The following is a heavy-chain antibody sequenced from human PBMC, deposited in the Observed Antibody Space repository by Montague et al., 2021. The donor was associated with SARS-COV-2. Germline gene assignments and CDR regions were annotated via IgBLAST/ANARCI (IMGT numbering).Heavy chain of an antibody. CDR3: ARLNGWGIVFLVADPRKNCFFDV. D-gene: IGHD3-3*01. CDR1: GGSISSSSYY. J-gene: IGHJ2*01. Sequence: SETLSLTCTVSGGSISSSSYYWGRIRQPPGKGLEWIGCIYYSGSTYYNPSLKSRVTISVDTSKNQFSLKLSSVTAADTAVYYCARLNGWGIVFLVADPRKNCFFDVRGRGTLVTVSS. V-gene: IGHV4-39*01. CDR2: IYYSGST.